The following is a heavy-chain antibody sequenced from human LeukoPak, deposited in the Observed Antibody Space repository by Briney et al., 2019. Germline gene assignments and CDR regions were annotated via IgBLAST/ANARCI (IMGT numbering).Heavy chain of an antibody. D-gene: IGHD3-9*01. CDR2: MYYSGST. J-gene: IGHJ3*02. CDR3: ARDRGYYDILTGYYNPIDAFDI. CDR1: GGSISSSIYY. V-gene: IGHV4-39*07. Sequence: PSETLSLTCAVSGGSISSSIYYWGWIRQPPGKGLEWIGTMYYSGSTYYNPSLESRLTISVDTSKNQFSLKLSSVTAADTAVYYCARDRGYYDILTGYYNPIDAFDIWGQGTMVTVSS.